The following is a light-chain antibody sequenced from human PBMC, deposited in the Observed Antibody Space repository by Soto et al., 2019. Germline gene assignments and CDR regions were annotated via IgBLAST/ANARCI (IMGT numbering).Light chain of an antibody. Sequence: DIPMTQSPSSLSASVGDRVTITCRASQSISSYLNWYQQKPGKAPKLLIYAASSFQSGVPSRFSGSGSGTDFTLTISNLQPEDFATYYCQQSYSTPRTFGQGTKVEIK. CDR2: AAS. V-gene: IGKV1-39*01. CDR1: QSISSY. CDR3: QQSYSTPRT. J-gene: IGKJ1*01.